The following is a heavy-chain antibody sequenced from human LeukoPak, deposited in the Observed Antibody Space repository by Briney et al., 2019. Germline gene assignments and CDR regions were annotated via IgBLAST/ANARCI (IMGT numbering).Heavy chain of an antibody. CDR2: INPNSGGT. Sequence: ASVKVSCKASRYTFTGYYMHWVRQAPGQGLEWMGRINPNSGGTNCAQKIQGRVTMTRDTSISTAYMELSRLRSDDTAVYYCARDFGGYCSSTSCPPDSWGQGTLVTVSS. J-gene: IGHJ5*01. D-gene: IGHD2-2*01. V-gene: IGHV1-2*06. CDR3: ARDFGGYCSSTSCPPDS. CDR1: RYTFTGYY.